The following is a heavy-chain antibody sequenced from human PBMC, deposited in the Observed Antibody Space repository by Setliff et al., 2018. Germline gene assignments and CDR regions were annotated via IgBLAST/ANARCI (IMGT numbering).Heavy chain of an antibody. Sequence: SETLSLTCAVYGGSFSGYSWTWIRQPPGKGLEWIGDINHSGSTNYSPSLKSRVTISVDTSKNQFSLKLSSVTAADTAVYYFRLAHCSNNCEGALDYWSQGTLVTVSS. J-gene: IGHJ4*02. D-gene: IGHD2-2*01. CDR1: GGSFSGYS. V-gene: IGHV4-34*01. CDR3: RLAHCSNNCEGALDY. CDR2: INHSGST.